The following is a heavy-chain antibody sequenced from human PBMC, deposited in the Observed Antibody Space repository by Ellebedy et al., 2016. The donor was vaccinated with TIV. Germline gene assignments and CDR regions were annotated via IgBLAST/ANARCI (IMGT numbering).Heavy chain of an antibody. Sequence: GESLKISXAASGFTFSSYGMSWVRQAPGKGLEWVSAISGSGGSTYYADSVKGRFTISRDNSKNTLYVQMNSLTVEDTAMYYCVRDRGGAAGTDFWGQGTLVTVSS. CDR3: VRDRGGAAGTDF. CDR2: ISGSGGST. D-gene: IGHD6-13*01. V-gene: IGHV3-23*01. J-gene: IGHJ4*02. CDR1: GFTFSSYG.